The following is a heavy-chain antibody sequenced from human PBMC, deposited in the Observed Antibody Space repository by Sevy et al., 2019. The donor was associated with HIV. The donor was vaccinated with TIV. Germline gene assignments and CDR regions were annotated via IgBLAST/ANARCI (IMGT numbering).Heavy chain of an antibody. CDR1: GFTFSSYN. J-gene: IGHJ6*02. Sequence: GGSLRLSCAASGFTFSSYNMNWVRQAPGKGLEWVSSITASANYRYYADSVKGRLTIFGDNAKKSQYLQMNGLRAEDTAVYYCARDWLPADLYGMDVWGQGTTVTVSS. V-gene: IGHV3-21*01. D-gene: IGHD2-2*01. CDR3: ARDWLPADLYGMDV. CDR2: ITASANYR.